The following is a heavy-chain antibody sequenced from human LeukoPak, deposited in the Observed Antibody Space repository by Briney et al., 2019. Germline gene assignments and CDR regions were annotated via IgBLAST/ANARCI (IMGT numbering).Heavy chain of an antibody. Sequence: ASVKVSCKASGYTFTSYGISWVRQAPGQGLEWMGWISAYNGNTNYAQKLQGRVTMTTDTSTSTAYMELRSLRSDDTAVYYCARGLGYCSSTSCYYGAFDIWGQGTVVTVSS. CDR1: GYTFTSYG. CDR3: ARGLGYCSSTSCYYGAFDI. CDR2: ISAYNGNT. D-gene: IGHD2-2*01. J-gene: IGHJ3*02. V-gene: IGHV1-18*01.